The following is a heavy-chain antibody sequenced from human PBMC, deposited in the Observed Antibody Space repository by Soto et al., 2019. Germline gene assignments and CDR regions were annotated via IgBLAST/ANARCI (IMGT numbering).Heavy chain of an antibody. CDR1: GGSISSYY. CDR3: ARHTGYSGFGDFDY. D-gene: IGHD5-12*01. J-gene: IGHJ4*02. CDR2: IYYSGST. Sequence: SETLSLTCTVSGGSISSYYWSWIRQPPGKGLEWIGYIYYSGSTNYNPSLKSRVTISVDTSKNQFSLKLSSVTAADTAVYYCARHTGYSGFGDFDYWGQGTLVTVS. V-gene: IGHV4-59*08.